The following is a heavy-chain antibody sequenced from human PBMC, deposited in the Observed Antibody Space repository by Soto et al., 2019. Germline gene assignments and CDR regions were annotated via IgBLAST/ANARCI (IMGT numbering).Heavy chain of an antibody. V-gene: IGHV3-49*04. D-gene: IGHD2-2*03. Sequence: PGGSLRLSCVGSGFRFSDYPLTWVRQAPGKGLEWVGFIRNTPYGGTTDYAASVRGRFTISRDDSASIAYLQMNGLKTEDSGLYYCSRGSFGYYGPWGPGTLVTVSS. CDR1: GFRFSDYP. CDR2: IRNTPYGGTT. CDR3: SRGSFGYYGP. J-gene: IGHJ5*02.